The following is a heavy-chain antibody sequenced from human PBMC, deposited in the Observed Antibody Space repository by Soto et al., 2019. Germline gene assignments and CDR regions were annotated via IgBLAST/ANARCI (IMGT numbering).Heavy chain of an antibody. CDR1: GFTFSSYG. J-gene: IGHJ4*02. CDR3: AKDRSPYCSGGSCYPAFDY. D-gene: IGHD2-15*01. V-gene: IGHV3-30*18. Sequence: QVQLVESGGGVVQPGRSLRLSCAASGFTFSSYGMHWVRQAPGKGLEWVAVISYDGSNKYYADSVKGRFTISRDNSKNTLYLQMNSLRAEDTAVYYCAKDRSPYCSGGSCYPAFDYCGQGTLVTVSS. CDR2: ISYDGSNK.